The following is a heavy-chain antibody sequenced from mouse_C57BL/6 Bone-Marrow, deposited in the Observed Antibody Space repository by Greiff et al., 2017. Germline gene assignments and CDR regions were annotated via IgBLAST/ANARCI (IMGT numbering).Heavy chain of an antibody. CDR1: GYTFTSYW. J-gene: IGHJ3*01. CDR3: EREGNDGYGAY. D-gene: IGHD2-3*01. Sequence: QVQLQQPGAELVKPGASVKMSCKASGYTFTSYWITWVKQRPGQGLEWIGDIYPGSGSTNYNEKFKSKATLTVATSSSAAYMQLSSLTSEDSAVFYGEREGNDGYGAYGGQGTLVAVAA. CDR2: IYPGSGST. V-gene: IGHV1-55*01.